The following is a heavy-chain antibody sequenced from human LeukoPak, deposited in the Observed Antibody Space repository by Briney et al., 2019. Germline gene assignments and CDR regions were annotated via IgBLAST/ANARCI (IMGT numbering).Heavy chain of an antibody. D-gene: IGHD4-17*01. Sequence: SETLSLTCTVAGGSVLSSSYYSAWIRQPPGKGLEWIGSICCSGNTYYNPSLKSRVTMSLDTSKNQFSLKLSSVTAADTAVYYCAREMNDYGDYADAFDMWGQGTMVTVSS. J-gene: IGHJ3*02. CDR2: ICCSGNT. CDR3: AREMNDYGDYADAFDM. V-gene: IGHV4-39*07. CDR1: GGSVLSSSYY.